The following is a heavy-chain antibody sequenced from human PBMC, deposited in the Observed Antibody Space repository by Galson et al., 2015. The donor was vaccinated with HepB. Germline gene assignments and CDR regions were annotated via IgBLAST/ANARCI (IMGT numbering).Heavy chain of an antibody. CDR3: ARRIGVAGPSDAFDI. Sequence: TLSLTCTVSGGSITSAPYFWSWIRHYPGEGVEWIGYISYSGNAYYNASLKSRSTISLDTSKNQFSLQLTSVTAADTAVYFCARRIGVAGPSDAFDIWGQGTMVTVSS. D-gene: IGHD6-19*01. CDR1: GGSITSAPYF. J-gene: IGHJ3*02. V-gene: IGHV4-31*03. CDR2: ISYSGNA.